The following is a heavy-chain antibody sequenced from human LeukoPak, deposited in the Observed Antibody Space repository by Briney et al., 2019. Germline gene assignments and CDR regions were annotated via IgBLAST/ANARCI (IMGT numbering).Heavy chain of an antibody. D-gene: IGHD5-18*01. CDR3: ARGKLVDTAMVAFDY. Sequence: GRSLRLSCAASGFTFSSYAMHWVRQAPGKGLEWVAVMSYDGSNKYYADSVKGRFTISRDNSKNTLYLQMNSLRAEDTAVYYCARGKLVDTAMVAFDYWGQGTLVTVSS. CDR1: GFTFSSYA. J-gene: IGHJ4*02. CDR2: MSYDGSNK. V-gene: IGHV3-30-3*01.